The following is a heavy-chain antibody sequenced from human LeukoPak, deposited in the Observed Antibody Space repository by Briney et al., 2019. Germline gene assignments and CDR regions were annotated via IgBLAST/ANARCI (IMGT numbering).Heavy chain of an antibody. CDR1: GYTFTGYY. CDR2: INPNSGGT. Sequence: ASVKVSCKASGYTFTGYYMHWVRQAPGQGLEWMGWINPNSGGTNYAQKFQGRVTMTRDTSISTAYMELSRLRSDDTAVYYCALTIAVAGQIGYWGQGTLVTVSS. CDR3: ALTIAVAGQIGY. V-gene: IGHV1-2*02. J-gene: IGHJ4*02. D-gene: IGHD6-19*01.